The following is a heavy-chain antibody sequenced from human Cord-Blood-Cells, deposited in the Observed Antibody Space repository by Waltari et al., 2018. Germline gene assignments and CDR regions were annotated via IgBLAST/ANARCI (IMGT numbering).Heavy chain of an antibody. CDR3: ARDEAGGGSYYYYYYGMDV. V-gene: IGHV1-18*01. CDR2: ISAYNGNT. CDR1: GYTFTSYG. J-gene: IGHJ6*02. D-gene: IGHD1-26*01. Sequence: QVQLVQSGAEVKKPGASVKVSCKASGYTFTSYGISWVRQAPGQGLEWMGWISAYNGNTNYAQKPQGRVTRTTATPTSTAYRELRSRGSDDTALYYCARDEAGGGSYYYYYYGMDVWGQGTTVTVSS.